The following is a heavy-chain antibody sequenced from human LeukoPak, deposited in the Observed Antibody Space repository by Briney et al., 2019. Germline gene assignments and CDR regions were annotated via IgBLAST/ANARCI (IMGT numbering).Heavy chain of an antibody. CDR2: ISYSGSA. Sequence: SETLSLTCAVYGGSFSGYYWSWTRQPPGKGLVWIGAISYSGSAYYNPSLKSRVTISLDTSKNQFSLKLSSVTAADTAVYYCARYSYYYSSGGFDPWGQGTLVTVSS. D-gene: IGHD3-10*01. J-gene: IGHJ5*02. V-gene: IGHV4-34*01. CDR3: ARYSYYYSSGGFDP. CDR1: GGSFSGYY.